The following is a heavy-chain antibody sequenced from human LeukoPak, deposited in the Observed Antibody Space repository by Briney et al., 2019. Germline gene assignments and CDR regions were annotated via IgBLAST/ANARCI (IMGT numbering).Heavy chain of an antibody. CDR3: ARDYAGDTSGLVLDY. CDR2: INSDGSST. Sequence: PGGSLRLSCAASGFTFSSYWMHWVRQAPGKGLVWVSRINSDGSSTSYADSVKGRFTISRDNAKNTLYLQMNSLRAEDTAVYYCARDYAGDTSGLVLDYWGQGTLVTVSS. J-gene: IGHJ4*02. D-gene: IGHD3-22*01. CDR1: GFTFSSYW. V-gene: IGHV3-74*01.